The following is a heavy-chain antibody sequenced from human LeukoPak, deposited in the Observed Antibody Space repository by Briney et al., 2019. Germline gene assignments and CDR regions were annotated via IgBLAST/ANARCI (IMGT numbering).Heavy chain of an antibody. D-gene: IGHD3-16*01. CDR2: IYPGDSET. J-gene: IGHJ1*01. Sequence: GESLKISCKGSGYSFTNYWIGWVRQMPGKGLEWMGVIYPGDSETRYSPSFEGQVTISADKSVSTAYLQWSSLRAEDTAVYYCARDHLGVTREYFQHWGQGTLVTVSS. CDR3: ARDHLGVTREYFQH. V-gene: IGHV5-51*01. CDR1: GYSFTNYW.